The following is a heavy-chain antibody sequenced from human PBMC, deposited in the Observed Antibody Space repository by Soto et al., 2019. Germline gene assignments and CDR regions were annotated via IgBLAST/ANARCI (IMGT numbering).Heavy chain of an antibody. V-gene: IGHV4-59*08. CDR3: ADMRGQWLPRD. J-gene: IGHJ4*02. CDR1: GGSISSYY. CDR2: IYYSGST. Sequence: SETLSLTCSVSGGSISSYYWSWIRQPPGKGLEWIGYIYYSGSTNYNPSLKSRVTISVDTSKNQFSLKLSSVTAADTAVYYCADMRGQWLPRDWGQGILVTVSS. D-gene: IGHD6-19*01.